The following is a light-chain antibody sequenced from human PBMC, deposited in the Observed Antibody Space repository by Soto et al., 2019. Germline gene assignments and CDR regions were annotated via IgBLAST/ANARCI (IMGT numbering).Light chain of an antibody. Sequence: QSVLTQPPSASGTPGQRVTISCSGSSSNIGSNTVNWYQQLPGTAPKLLIYSNNQRPSEVPARFSGSKSGTSASLAFIGLQSEDEADYYCAAWDDSLNGVVFGGGTKATVL. CDR1: SSNIGSNT. V-gene: IGLV1-44*01. CDR2: SNN. J-gene: IGLJ2*01. CDR3: AAWDDSLNGVV.